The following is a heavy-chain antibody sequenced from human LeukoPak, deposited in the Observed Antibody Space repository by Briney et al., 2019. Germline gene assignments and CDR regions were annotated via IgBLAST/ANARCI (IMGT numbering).Heavy chain of an antibody. D-gene: IGHD1-20*01. J-gene: IGHJ4*02. Sequence: SETLSLTCAVYGGSFSGYYWSWIRQPPGKGLEWIGEINHSGSTNYNPSLKSRVTISVDTSKNQFSLKLSSVTAADTAVYYCARQGPGVTGISFDYWGQGTLVTVSS. CDR3: ARQGPGVTGISFDY. V-gene: IGHV4-34*01. CDR2: INHSGST. CDR1: GGSFSGYY.